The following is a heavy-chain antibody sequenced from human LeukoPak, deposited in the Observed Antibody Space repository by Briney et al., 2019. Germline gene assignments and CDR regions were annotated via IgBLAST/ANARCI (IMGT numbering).Heavy chain of an antibody. J-gene: IGHJ6*03. D-gene: IGHD2-15*01. V-gene: IGHV4-39*01. CDR1: GGSISSSSYY. Sequence: SETLSLTCTVSGGSISSSSYYWGWIRQPPGKGLEWIGSIYYSGSTYYNPSLKSRVTISVDTSKNQFSLKLSPVTAADTAVYYCARHVINGGNMDVWGKGTTVTVSS. CDR3: ARHVINGGNMDV. CDR2: IYYSGST.